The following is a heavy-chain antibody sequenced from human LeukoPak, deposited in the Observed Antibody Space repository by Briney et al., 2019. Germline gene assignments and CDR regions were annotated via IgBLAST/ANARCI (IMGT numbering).Heavy chain of an antibody. Sequence: GGSLRLSCAASGFTFSSYEMNWVRQAPGKGLEWVSYTSSSGSTIYYADSVKGRFTISRDNAKNSLYLQMNSLRAEDTAVYYCARSYDYYGSGSYDVWGQGTLVTVSS. CDR3: ARSYDYYGSGSYDV. V-gene: IGHV3-48*03. CDR2: TSSSGSTI. CDR1: GFTFSSYE. J-gene: IGHJ4*02. D-gene: IGHD3-10*01.